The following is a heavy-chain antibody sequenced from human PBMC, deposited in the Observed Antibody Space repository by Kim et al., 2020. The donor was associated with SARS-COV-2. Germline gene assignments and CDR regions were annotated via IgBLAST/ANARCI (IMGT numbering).Heavy chain of an antibody. CDR1: GFSISGYE. Sequence: PGGSLRLSCAASGFSISGYEMNWVRQAPGKGLEWVSYVSSSGRDIYYADSVKGRFTISRDNARNSLYLQMNSLRAEDTAIYYCVAEYSTLSDYFDYWGQGTLVTVSS. J-gene: IGHJ4*02. V-gene: IGHV3-48*03. D-gene: IGHD2-2*01. CDR3: VAEYSTLSDYFDY. CDR2: VSSSGRDI.